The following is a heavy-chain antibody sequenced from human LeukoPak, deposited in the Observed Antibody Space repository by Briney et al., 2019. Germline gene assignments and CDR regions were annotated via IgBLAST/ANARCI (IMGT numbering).Heavy chain of an antibody. Sequence: SETLSLTCTVSGGSISSSSYYWGWTRQPPGKGLEWIGSIYYSGSTYYNPSLKSRVTISVDTSKNQFSLKLSSVTAADTAVYYCASGKYYDSSGYYAGMDVWGQGTTVTVSS. CDR3: ASGKYYDSSGYYAGMDV. J-gene: IGHJ6*02. V-gene: IGHV4-39*01. CDR1: GGSISSSSYY. D-gene: IGHD3-22*01. CDR2: IYYSGST.